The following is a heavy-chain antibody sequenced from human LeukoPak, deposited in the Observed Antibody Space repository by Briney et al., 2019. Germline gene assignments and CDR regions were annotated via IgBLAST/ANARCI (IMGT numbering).Heavy chain of an antibody. CDR1: GYTFTSYD. CDR2: MNPNSGDT. Sequence: ASVKVSCKASGYTFTSYDINWVRQATGQGLEWMGWMNPNSGDTGYAQKFQGRVTMTRNTSISTAYMELSSLRSEDTAVYYCAKGGSGSWFFDYWGQGTLVTVSS. J-gene: IGHJ4*02. D-gene: IGHD1-26*01. CDR3: AKGGSGSWFFDY. V-gene: IGHV1-8*01.